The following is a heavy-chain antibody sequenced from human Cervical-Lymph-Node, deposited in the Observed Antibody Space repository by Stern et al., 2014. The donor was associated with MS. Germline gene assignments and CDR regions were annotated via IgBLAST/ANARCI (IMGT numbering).Heavy chain of an antibody. CDR3: ARDPGYAPGLDAFDI. Sequence: VQLVESGAEVKKPGASVKVSCKASGYTFTSYAMHWVRQAPGQRLEWMGWINAGNGNTKYSQKFQGRVTITRDTSASTAYMELSSLRSEDTAVYYCARDPGYAPGLDAFDIWGQGTMVTVSS. CDR2: INAGNGNT. J-gene: IGHJ3*02. D-gene: IGHD2-2*03. V-gene: IGHV1-3*01. CDR1: GYTFTSYA.